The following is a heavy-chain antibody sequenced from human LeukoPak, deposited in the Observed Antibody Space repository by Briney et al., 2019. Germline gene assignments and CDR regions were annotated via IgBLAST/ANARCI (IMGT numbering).Heavy chain of an antibody. V-gene: IGHV3-20*04. Sequence: PGGSLRLSCAASGFTFDDYGMSWVRQAPGKGLEWVSGINWNGVKTGYVDSVKGRFTISRDNAKNSLYLQMNSLRADEDTALYYCVRDGGGAKDYWGQGTLVTVSS. CDR3: VRDGGGAKDY. CDR2: INWNGVKT. CDR1: GFTFDDYG. J-gene: IGHJ4*02. D-gene: IGHD3-16*01.